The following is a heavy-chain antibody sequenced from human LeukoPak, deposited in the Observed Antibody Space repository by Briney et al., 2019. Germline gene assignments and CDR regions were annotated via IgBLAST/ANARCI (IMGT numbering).Heavy chain of an antibody. D-gene: IGHD3-10*01. CDR3: ARDGASGSYYTTVSG. CDR1: GFPFDDYG. Sequence: PGGSLRLSCAASGFPFDDYGMSWVRQAPGKGLEWVSGINWNGGSTGYADSVKGRFTISRTNAKNSLYLQMNSLRAEDTALYYCARDGASGSYYTTVSGWGQGTLVTVSS. CDR2: INWNGGST. V-gene: IGHV3-20*04. J-gene: IGHJ4*02.